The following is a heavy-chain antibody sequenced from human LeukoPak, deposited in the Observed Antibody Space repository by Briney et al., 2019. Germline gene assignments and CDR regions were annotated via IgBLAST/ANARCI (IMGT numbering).Heavy chain of an antibody. Sequence: GESLKISCKGSGYSFTSYWTGWVRQLPGKGLEWLGIIYPGDSDTRYSPSFQGQVTISADKSISTAYLQWSSLKASDTAMYYCARHAVDLPRGFDPWGQGTLVTVSS. J-gene: IGHJ5*02. CDR2: IYPGDSDT. D-gene: IGHD3/OR15-3a*01. CDR3: ARHAVDLPRGFDP. V-gene: IGHV5-51*01. CDR1: GYSFTSYW.